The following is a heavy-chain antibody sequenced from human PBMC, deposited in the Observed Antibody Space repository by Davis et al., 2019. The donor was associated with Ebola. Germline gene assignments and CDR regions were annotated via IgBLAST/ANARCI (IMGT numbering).Heavy chain of an antibody. CDR1: EFTFSDYY. CDR3: ARDGPVGAVLYGMDV. CDR2: ISSSSSTI. V-gene: IGHV3-11*04. Sequence: GESLKISCAASEFTFSDYYMSWIRQAPGKGLEWVSYISSSSSTIYYADSVKGRFTISRDNAKNSLYLQMNSLRDEDTAVYYCARDGPVGAVLYGMDVWGQGTTVTVSS. J-gene: IGHJ6*02. D-gene: IGHD1-26*01.